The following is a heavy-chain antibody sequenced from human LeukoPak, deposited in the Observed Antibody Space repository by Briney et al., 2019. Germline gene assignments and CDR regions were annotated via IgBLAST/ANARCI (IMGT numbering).Heavy chain of an antibody. CDR3: ARGGAGYAFDY. CDR1: GFTVSTNY. J-gene: IGHJ4*02. CDR2: ISSGRTP. D-gene: IGHD5-12*01. Sequence: GGSLRLSCAASGFTVSTNYMIWVRQAPGRGVDWVSVISSGRTPSYADSVKGRFTISSDSSENTLYLQTHSLRAEDTAVYYCARGGAGYAFDYWGQGTLVTVSS. V-gene: IGHV3-66*02.